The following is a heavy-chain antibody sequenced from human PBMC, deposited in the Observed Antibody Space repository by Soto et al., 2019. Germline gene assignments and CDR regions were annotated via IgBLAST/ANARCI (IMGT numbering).Heavy chain of an antibody. J-gene: IGHJ6*02. CDR2: INPSGGST. CDR3: AKGYCSSTSCLYGMDV. Sequence: ASVKYSCKASGYTFTSYYMHWVRQAPGQGLEWMGIINPSGGSTSYAQKFQGRVTMTRDTSTSTVYMELSSLRPEDRAVYYCAKGYCSSTSCLYGMDVWGQGTTVTVSS. CDR1: GYTFTSYY. V-gene: IGHV1-46*01. D-gene: IGHD2-2*01.